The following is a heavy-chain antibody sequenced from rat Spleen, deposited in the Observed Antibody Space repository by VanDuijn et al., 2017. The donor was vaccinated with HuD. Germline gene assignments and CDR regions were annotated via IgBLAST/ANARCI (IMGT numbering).Heavy chain of an antibody. J-gene: IGHJ3*01. CDR1: GFSLTTYG. Sequence: QVQLKESGPGLVQPSQTLSLTCTVSGFSLTTYGISWVRQPPGKGLEWMGGIWGDGTTNYYSTLRSRLTISRDTSKSQVFLKMNSLQTEDTAIYFCNRDEYKNNWGFAYWGQGTLVTVSS. CDR2: IWGDGTT. V-gene: IGHV2-15*01. CDR3: NRDEYKNNWGFAY. D-gene: IGHD1-5*01.